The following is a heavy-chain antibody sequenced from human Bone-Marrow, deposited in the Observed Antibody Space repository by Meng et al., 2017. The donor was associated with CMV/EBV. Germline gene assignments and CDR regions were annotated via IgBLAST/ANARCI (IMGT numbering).Heavy chain of an antibody. J-gene: IGHJ4*02. D-gene: IGHD3-3*01. V-gene: IGHV1-2*02. CDR1: GYTFTGYY. Sequence: ASVKVSCKASGYTFTGYYMHWVRQAPGQGLEWMGWINPNSGGTNYAQKFQGRVTMTRDTSISTAYMELSRLRSDDTAVYYCARGPGEEVEWLYLWGQGTLVTVSS. CDR3: ARGPGEEVEWLYL. CDR2: INPNSGGT.